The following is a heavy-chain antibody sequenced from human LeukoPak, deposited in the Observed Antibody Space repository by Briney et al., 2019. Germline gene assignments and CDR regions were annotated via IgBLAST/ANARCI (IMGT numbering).Heavy chain of an antibody. D-gene: IGHD6-6*01. CDR1: GGSFSSYA. Sequence: ASVKVSCKASGGSFSSYAISWVRQAPGQGLEWMGGIIPIFGTANYAQKFQGRVTITADESTSTAYMELSSLRSEDTAVYYCARDGVPKYSSSSEKAFDIWGQGTMVTVSS. V-gene: IGHV1-69*01. CDR2: IIPIFGTA. J-gene: IGHJ3*02. CDR3: ARDGVPKYSSSSEKAFDI.